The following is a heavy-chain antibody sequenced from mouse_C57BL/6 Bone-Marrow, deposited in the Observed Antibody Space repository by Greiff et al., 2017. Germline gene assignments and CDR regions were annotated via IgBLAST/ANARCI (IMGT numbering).Heavy chain of an antibody. CDR2: SDPSDSYT. V-gene: IGHV1-69*01. Sequence: QVQLQQPGAELVMPGASVKLSCKASGYTFTSYWMHWVKQRPGQGLEWIGESDPSDSYTNYNQKFKGKSTLTVDKSSSTAYRQLSSLTSEDAAVYYCARSKDYWGQGTTLTVSS. D-gene: IGHD1-3*01. J-gene: IGHJ2*01. CDR3: ARSKDY. CDR1: GYTFTSYW.